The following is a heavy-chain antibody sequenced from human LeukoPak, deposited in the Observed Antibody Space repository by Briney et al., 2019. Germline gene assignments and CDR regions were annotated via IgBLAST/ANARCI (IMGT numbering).Heavy chain of an antibody. CDR2: IYHSGSP. CDR3: ARVNINNWHSCDY. Sequence: KPSGTLSLTCAVSGGSISSNNWWGWVRQPPGKGLEWIGEIYHSGSPNYNPSLKSRVTISVDKSRNHFSLNLSSVTAADTAVYYCARVNINNWHSCDYWGQGTLVTVS. D-gene: IGHD1-1*01. V-gene: IGHV4-4*02. J-gene: IGHJ4*02. CDR1: GGSISSNNW.